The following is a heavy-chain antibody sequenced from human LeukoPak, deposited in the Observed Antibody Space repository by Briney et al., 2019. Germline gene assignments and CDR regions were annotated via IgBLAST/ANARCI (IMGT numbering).Heavy chain of an antibody. Sequence: ASVKVSCKASGYTFTGYYMHWVRQAPGRGLEWMGWINPNSGGTNYAQKFQGRVTMTRDTSISTAYMELSRLRSDDTAVYYCARDAPDCSSTSCYFSRWGQGTLVTVSS. J-gene: IGHJ4*02. CDR2: INPNSGGT. D-gene: IGHD2-2*01. CDR3: ARDAPDCSSTSCYFSR. CDR1: GYTFTGYY. V-gene: IGHV1-2*02.